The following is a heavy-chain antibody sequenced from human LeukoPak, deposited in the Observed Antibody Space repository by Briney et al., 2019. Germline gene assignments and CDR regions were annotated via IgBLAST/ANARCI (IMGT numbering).Heavy chain of an antibody. CDR2: INYSGST. V-gene: IGHV4-59*01. D-gene: IGHD4-17*01. CDR1: SGSISSYY. Sequence: SETLSLTCTVSSGSISSYYWSWIRQPPGKGPEWTGYINYSGSTNYNPSLKSRVTISVDTSKNQFSLKLSSVTAADTAVYYCASAPYGDYAFDYWGQGAPVTVSS. CDR3: ASAPYGDYAFDY. J-gene: IGHJ4*02.